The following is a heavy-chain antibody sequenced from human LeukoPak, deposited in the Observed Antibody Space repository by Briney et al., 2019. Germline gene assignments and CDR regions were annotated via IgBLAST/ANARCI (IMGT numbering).Heavy chain of an antibody. CDR2: IYTSGST. D-gene: IGHD3-3*01. CDR3: ARAAYYDFWSGATGFDY. Sequence: SQTLSLTCTVSGGSISSGSYYWSWIRQPAGKGLEWIGRIYTSGSTNYNPSLKSRVTISVDTSKNQFSLKLSSVTAADTAVYYCARAAYYDFWSGATGFDYWGQGTLVTVSS. J-gene: IGHJ4*02. V-gene: IGHV4-61*02. CDR1: GGSISSGSYY.